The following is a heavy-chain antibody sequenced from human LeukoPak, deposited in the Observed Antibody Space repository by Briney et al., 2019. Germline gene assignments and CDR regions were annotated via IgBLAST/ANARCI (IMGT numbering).Heavy chain of an antibody. CDR3: ARDGGDFWSGYYPDY. D-gene: IGHD3-3*01. V-gene: IGHV1-18*01. CDR1: GYTFTSYG. J-gene: IGHJ4*02. CDR2: ISAYNGNT. Sequence: ASVKVSCTASGYTFTSYGISWVRQAPGQGLEWMGWISAYNGNTNYAQKLQGRVTMTTDTSTSTAYMELRSLRSDDTAVYYCARDGGDFWSGYYPDYWGQGTLVTVSS.